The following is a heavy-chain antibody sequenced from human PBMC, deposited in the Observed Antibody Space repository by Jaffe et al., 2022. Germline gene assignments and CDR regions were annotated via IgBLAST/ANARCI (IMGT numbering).Heavy chain of an antibody. J-gene: IGHJ4*02. CDR1: GGSISSASYY. CDR3: AGERSGSYYNRAVYYFDY. CDR2: IYSSGST. Sequence: QVQLQESGPGLVKPSQTLSLTCSVSGGSISSASYYWSWIRQPAGKGLEWIGRIYSSGSTNHNPSLKSRVTISVDTSKNQVFLELSSVTAADTAVYYCAGERSGSYYNRAVYYFDYWGQGSLVTVSS. D-gene: IGHD3-10*01. V-gene: IGHV4-61*02.